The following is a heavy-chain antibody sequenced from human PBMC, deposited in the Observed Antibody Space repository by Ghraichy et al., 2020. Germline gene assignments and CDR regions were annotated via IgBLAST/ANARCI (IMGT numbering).Heavy chain of an antibody. CDR2: IYHSGST. Sequence: SETLSLTCSVSGASISNYYWNWIRQTPGKGLEWIGYIYHSGSTNYNPSLKSRVTISVDTPKNQFSLKLSSVTAADTAVYYCARLSSGYYRLFDYWGQGTLVTVSS. V-gene: IGHV4-59*08. CDR3: ARLSSGYYRLFDY. J-gene: IGHJ4*02. CDR1: GASISNYY. D-gene: IGHD3-22*01.